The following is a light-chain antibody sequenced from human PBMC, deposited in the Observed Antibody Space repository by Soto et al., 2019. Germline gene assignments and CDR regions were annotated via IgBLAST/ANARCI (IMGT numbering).Light chain of an antibody. V-gene: IGLV2-14*01. CDR1: KNDIGVYDF. CDR3: SSYTSSSLYV. J-gene: IGLJ1*01. CDR2: EVS. Sequence: QSVLTQPPSASGSPGQSVTISCTGTKNDIGVYDFVSWYQHHPGKAPRLIIYEVSNRPSGVSNRFSGSKSGNTASLTISGLQAEDEADYYCSSYTSSSLYVFGTGTKLTVL.